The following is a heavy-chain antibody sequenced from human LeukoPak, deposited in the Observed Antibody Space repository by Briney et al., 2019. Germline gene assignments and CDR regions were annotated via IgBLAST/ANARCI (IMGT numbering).Heavy chain of an antibody. CDR1: GFTFSSYS. CDR3: ARDASFDYGDYGLVDY. J-gene: IGHJ4*02. CDR2: ISSSSSYI. Sequence: PGGSLRLSCAASGFTFSSYSMNWVRQAPGKGLEWVSSISSSSSYIYYADSVKGRFTISRDNAKNSLYLQMNSLRAEDTAVYYCARDASFDYGDYGLVDYWGREPWSPSPQ. V-gene: IGHV3-21*01. D-gene: IGHD4-17*01.